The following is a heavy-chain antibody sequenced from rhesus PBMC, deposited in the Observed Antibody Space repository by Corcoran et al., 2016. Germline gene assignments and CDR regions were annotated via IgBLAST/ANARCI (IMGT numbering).Heavy chain of an antibody. V-gene: IGHV4-99*01. Sequence: QVQLQESGPGLVKPSETLSLTCAVSGFSISSGYYWGWIRQPPGKGLEYIGYISGSSGSTYDNPSLKRRVTISKDTSKSQFSLKLSSVTAADTAVYYCARQDCTSTTCYWYFDLWGPGTPITISS. CDR3: ARQDCTSTTCYWYFDL. J-gene: IGHJ2*01. CDR1: GFSISSGYY. D-gene: IGHD2-2*01. CDR2: ISGSSGST.